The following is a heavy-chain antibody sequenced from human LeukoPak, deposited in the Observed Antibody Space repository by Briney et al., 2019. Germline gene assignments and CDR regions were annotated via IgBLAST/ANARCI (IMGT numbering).Heavy chain of an antibody. J-gene: IGHJ3*02. V-gene: IGHV3-23*01. CDR2: ISSSGFNA. CDR1: GFAFNNYA. CDR3: TRDAYESTVADAFDI. D-gene: IGHD6-19*01. Sequence: GGSLILSCAASGFAFNNYAMNLGRQAPGKGLGVVSLISSSGFNAYYVDSVKGRFTISRDKSKNTVSLQMNSLRGEDTAIYYCTRDAYESTVADAFDIWGQGTMVTVSS.